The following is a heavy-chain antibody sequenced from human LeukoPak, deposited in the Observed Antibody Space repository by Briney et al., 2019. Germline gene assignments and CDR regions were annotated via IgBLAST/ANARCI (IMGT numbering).Heavy chain of an antibody. CDR3: ARDMGGPDY. CDR2: MWYDGSNK. J-gene: IGHJ4*02. CDR1: GFTFSSYG. V-gene: IGHV3-33*01. Sequence: GGSLRLSCAASGFTFSSYGMHWVRQAPGKGLEWVAVMWYDGSNKYYADSVKGRFTISRDNSKNTLYLQMNSPRAEDTAVYYCARDMGGPDYWGQGTLVTVSS. D-gene: IGHD2-15*01.